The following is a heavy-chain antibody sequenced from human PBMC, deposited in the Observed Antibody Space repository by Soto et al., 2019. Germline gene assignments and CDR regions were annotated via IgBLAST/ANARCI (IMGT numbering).Heavy chain of an antibody. V-gene: IGHV3-33*01. Sequence: GSLRLSCAASGFTFSSYGMHWVRQAPGKGLEWVAVIWYDGSIKYYADSVKGRFTISRDNSKNTLYLQMNSLRAEDTAVYYCARDIAVAGSENDAFDIWGQGTMVTVSS. J-gene: IGHJ3*02. CDR1: GFTFSSYG. CDR3: ARDIAVAGSENDAFDI. D-gene: IGHD6-19*01. CDR2: IWYDGSIK.